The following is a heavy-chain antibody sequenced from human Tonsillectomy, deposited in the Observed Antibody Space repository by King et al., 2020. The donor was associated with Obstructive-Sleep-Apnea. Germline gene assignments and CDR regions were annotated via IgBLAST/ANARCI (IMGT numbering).Heavy chain of an antibody. CDR2: IIGSGGST. J-gene: IGHJ4*02. CDR1: GFTFSSYA. V-gene: IGHV3-23*04. D-gene: IGHD6-6*01. CDR3: ATEEGGEYSIAYYFDY. Sequence: VQLVESGGGLVQPGGSLRLSCAASGFTFSSYAMSWVRQAPGKGLEWVSAIIGSGGSTYYAASVKGRFTISRDNSKNTLYLQMNSRRAEDTAVYYCATEEGGEYSIAYYFDYWGQGTLVTVSS.